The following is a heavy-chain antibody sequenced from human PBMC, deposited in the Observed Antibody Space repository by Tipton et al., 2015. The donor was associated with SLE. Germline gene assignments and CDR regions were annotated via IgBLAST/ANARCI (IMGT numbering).Heavy chain of an antibody. CDR1: GASISSYY. J-gene: IGHJ6*02. D-gene: IGHD2-15*01. CDR2: IYYSGNT. V-gene: IGHV4-59*01. Sequence: TLSLTCTVSGASISSYYWSWIRQPPGKGLEWIGYIYYSGNTNYNPSLKNRVTISVDTSKTQFSLKLSSVTAADTAVYFCARHCSGAGCTHRSVFYGMDVWGQGTTVTVSS. CDR3: ARHCSGAGCTHRSVFYGMDV.